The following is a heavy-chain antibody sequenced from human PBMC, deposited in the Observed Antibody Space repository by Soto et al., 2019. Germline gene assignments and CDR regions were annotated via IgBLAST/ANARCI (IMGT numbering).Heavy chain of an antibody. CDR3: ARSHVVVPAAIDWFDP. Sequence: QLQLQESGPGLVEPSETLSLTCTVSGGSISSSSYYWGWIRQPSGKGLEWIRSIYYSGSTYYNPSLKSRVTLSVDTSKNQLSLKLSSVSAADTAVYYCARSHVVVPAAIDWFDPWGQGILVTVSS. D-gene: IGHD2-2*01. J-gene: IGHJ5*02. V-gene: IGHV4-39*01. CDR1: GGSISSSSYY. CDR2: IYYSGST.